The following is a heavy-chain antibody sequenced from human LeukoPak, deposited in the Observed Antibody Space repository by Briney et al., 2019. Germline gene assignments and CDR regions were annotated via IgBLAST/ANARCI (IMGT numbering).Heavy chain of an antibody. CDR2: IIPIFATA. CDR3: ATTSSSWYGVVDY. J-gene: IGHJ4*02. Sequence: SVKVSCKTSGGTFSSYGISWVRQAPGQGLEWMGGIIPIFATANYAQKFQGRVTITTDESMSTAYMELSSLRSEDTAVYYCATTSSSWYGVVDYWGQGTLVTVSS. V-gene: IGHV1-69*05. CDR1: GGTFSSYG. D-gene: IGHD6-13*01.